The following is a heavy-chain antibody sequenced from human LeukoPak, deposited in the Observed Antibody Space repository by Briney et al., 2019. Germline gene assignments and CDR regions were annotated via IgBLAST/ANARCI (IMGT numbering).Heavy chain of an antibody. D-gene: IGHD2-15*01. Sequence: SETLSLTCTVSGGSISSSNYYWGWLRQPPGKGLEWIGSIYYSGSTYYNPSLKSRVTISVDTSKNQFSLKLSSVTAAGTAVYFCAKRYLGYCSGDSCPLNYYGMDVWGQGTTVTVSS. CDR1: GGSISSSNYY. CDR2: IYYSGST. V-gene: IGHV4-39*01. CDR3: AKRYLGYCSGDSCPLNYYGMDV. J-gene: IGHJ6*02.